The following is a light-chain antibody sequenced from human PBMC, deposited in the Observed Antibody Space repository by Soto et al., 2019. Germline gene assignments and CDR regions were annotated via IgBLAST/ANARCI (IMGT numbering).Light chain of an antibody. CDR3: QQCASSPRT. CDR1: QTVDSAY. J-gene: IGKJ1*01. V-gene: IGKV3-20*01. Sequence: EVVLTQSPGTLSLSPGERATLSCRASQTVDSAYLAWYQQKPGQAPRLLIYGASSRATGIPDRFSGSGSGTDFTLTISRLEPEDFAVYYCQQCASSPRTFGQGTKV. CDR2: GAS.